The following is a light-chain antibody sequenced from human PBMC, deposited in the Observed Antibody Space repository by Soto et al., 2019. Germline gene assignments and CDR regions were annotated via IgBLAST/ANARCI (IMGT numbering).Light chain of an antibody. CDR3: SSYTSSSTPVV. CDR1: SSDVGGYNY. V-gene: IGLV2-14*01. CDR2: DVS. Sequence: QSALTQPASVSGSPGQWITISCTGTSSDVGGYNYVSWYQQHPGKAPKLMIYDVSNRPSGVSNRFSGSKSGNTASLTISGLQAEDEADYYCSSYTSSSTPVVFGGGTKLTVL. J-gene: IGLJ2*01.